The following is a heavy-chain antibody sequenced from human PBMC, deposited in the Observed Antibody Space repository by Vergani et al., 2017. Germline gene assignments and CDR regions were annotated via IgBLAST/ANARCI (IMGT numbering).Heavy chain of an antibody. CDR1: GFTFSDYY. CDR3: ARGLWDCTHIRCSPPSY. V-gene: IGHV3-11*04. CDR2: ISSSGSTI. J-gene: IGHJ4*02. D-gene: IGHD2-8*01. Sequence: QVQLVESGGGLVKPGGSLRLSCAASGFTFSDYYMSWIRQAPGKGLEWVSYISSSGSTIYYADSVKGRFTISRDNAKKSVYLQMNSLRAEDTAMYFCARGLWDCTHIRCSPPSYWGQGTQVTVSS.